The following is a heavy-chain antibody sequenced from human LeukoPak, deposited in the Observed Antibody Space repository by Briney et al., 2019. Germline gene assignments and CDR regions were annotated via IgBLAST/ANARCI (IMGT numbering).Heavy chain of an antibody. CDR3: AREATYYYDSSVSYFDY. V-gene: IGHV4-61*09. J-gene: IGHJ4*02. CDR2: IYTSGST. Sequence: PSQTLSLTCTVSGGSISHPVDQWSWIRQPAVKGLEWIGHIYTSGSTNYNPSLKSRVTISVDTSKNQFSLKLSSVTAADTAVYYCAREATYYYDSSVSYFDYWGQGTLVTVSS. CDR1: GGSISHPVDQ. D-gene: IGHD3-22*01.